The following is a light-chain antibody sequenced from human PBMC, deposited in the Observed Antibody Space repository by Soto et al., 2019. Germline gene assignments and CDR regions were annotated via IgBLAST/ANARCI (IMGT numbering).Light chain of an antibody. V-gene: IGLV2-8*01. CDR1: SSDVAGYNY. CDR3: SSYAGNNNLV. CDR2: EVS. Sequence: QSALTQPPSASGSPGQSVTISCTGTSSDVAGYNYVSWYQQHPGKAPKLMIYEVSKRPSGVPDRSSGSKSGNTASLTVSGLQAEDEADYYCSSYAGNNNLVFGGGTKVTVL. J-gene: IGLJ2*01.